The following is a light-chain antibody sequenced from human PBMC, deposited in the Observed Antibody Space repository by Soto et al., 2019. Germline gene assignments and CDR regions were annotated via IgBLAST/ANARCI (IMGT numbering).Light chain of an antibody. V-gene: IGLV2-14*01. CDR2: EVN. Sequence: QSALTQSASVSGSPGQSITISCTGTSSDVGGYKFVSWYQQHPGKAPKLMIYEVNNRPSGVSNRFSGSKSGNTGSLTISGLQAEDEADYYCSSYISSNTLGFGGGTKLTVL. J-gene: IGLJ3*02. CDR1: SSDVGGYKF. CDR3: SSYISSNTLG.